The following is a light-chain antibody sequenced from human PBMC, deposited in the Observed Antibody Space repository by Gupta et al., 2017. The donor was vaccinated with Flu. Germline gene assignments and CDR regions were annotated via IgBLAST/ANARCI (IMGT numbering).Light chain of an antibody. V-gene: IGKV3-20*01. CDR3: QQDGSTPLT. CDR2: GAS. CDR1: QSVTSSQ. Sequence: EIVLPQSPDTLSLSPGDRATLSCRASQSVTSSQLAWYQQKTGQAPRLLIYGASSRATGIPDRFSGSGSGTDFTLTISRLEPEDFAVYYCQQDGSTPLTFGGGTKVEIK. J-gene: IGKJ4*01.